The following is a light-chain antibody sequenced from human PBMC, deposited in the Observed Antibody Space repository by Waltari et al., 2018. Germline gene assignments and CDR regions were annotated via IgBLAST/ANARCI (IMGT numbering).Light chain of an antibody. CDR1: QSLLHSDGETY. CDR2: KVS. V-gene: IGKV2D-29*01. CDR3: TQSVRLPYT. J-gene: IGKJ2*01. Sequence: DIVMTQTPLSLSVTPGQPASISCKFSQSLLHSDGETYLFWYLQKPGQPPQLLISKVSNRFSGVPDRFSGSGSGTDFALKISRMEPEDVGVYYCTQSVRLPYTFGQGTKLEIK.